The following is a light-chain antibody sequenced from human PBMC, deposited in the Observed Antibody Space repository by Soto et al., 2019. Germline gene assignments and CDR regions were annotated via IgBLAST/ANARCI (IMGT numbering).Light chain of an antibody. V-gene: IGLV2-14*01. CDR1: SNDIGDSNF. CDR3: RSYPSLNTDI. CDR2: GVT. Sequence: QSALTQPTSVSGSPGQSISISCTGTSNDIGDSNFVSWYRQYPRGVPKLLLYGVTYRPSEVSTRFSGSKSGRTASLTISGLQADEEADYYCRSYPSLNTDIFGGGTKLPVL. J-gene: IGLJ2*01.